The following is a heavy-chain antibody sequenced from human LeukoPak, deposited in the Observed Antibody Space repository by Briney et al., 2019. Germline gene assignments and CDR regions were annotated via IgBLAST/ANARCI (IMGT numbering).Heavy chain of an antibody. J-gene: IGHJ4*02. D-gene: IGHD6-19*01. CDR2: IRYDGSNS. V-gene: IGHV3-30*02. CDR1: GFTFSRHG. CDR3: ARWTGYNSGYYDY. Sequence: GGSLRLSCAASGFTFSRHGMHWVRQAPGKGLEWVTFIRYDGSNSHYIDSVKGRFTISRDNSKSTLYLQMDSLRAEDTAVYYCARWTGYNSGYYDYWGRGTLVTVSS.